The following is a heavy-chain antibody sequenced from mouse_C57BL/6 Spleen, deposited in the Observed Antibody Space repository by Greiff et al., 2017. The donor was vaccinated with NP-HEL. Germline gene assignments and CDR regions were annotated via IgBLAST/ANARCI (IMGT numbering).Heavy chain of an antibody. CDR1: GYTFTDYE. J-gene: IGHJ2*01. CDR3: TRLPYGSTFDY. CDR2: IDPETGGT. Sequence: VQLQQSGAELVRPGASVTLSCKASGYTFTDYEMHWVKQTPVHGLEWIGAIDPETGGTAYPHPFTGKAILTADKSSSTAYMELRSLTSEDSAVYYCTRLPYGSTFDYWGQGTTLTVSS. V-gene: IGHV1-15*01. D-gene: IGHD1-1*01.